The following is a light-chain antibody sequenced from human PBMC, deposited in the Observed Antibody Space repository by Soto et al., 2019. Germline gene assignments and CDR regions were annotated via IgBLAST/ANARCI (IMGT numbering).Light chain of an antibody. Sequence: QSALTQAASVSGSPGQSITISCTGTSSDVGSYNLFSCYQQHPGKARKLMIYEGSKRPSGVSNRFSGSKSGNTASLTISGLQAEDEADYYCCSYAGSRVFGGGTKLTVL. CDR3: CSYAGSRV. V-gene: IGLV2-23*01. CDR2: EGS. J-gene: IGLJ3*02. CDR1: SSDVGSYNL.